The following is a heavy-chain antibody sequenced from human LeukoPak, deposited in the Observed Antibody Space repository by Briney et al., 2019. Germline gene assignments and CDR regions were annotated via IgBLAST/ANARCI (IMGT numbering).Heavy chain of an antibody. D-gene: IGHD6-6*01. Sequence: GASVKVSCKASGYTFTSYYMHWVRQAPGQGLEWMGIINPSGGSTSYAQKFQGRVTMTRDMSTSTVYMELSSLRSGDTAVYYCARDRGSSGFFDYWGQGTLVTVSS. CDR2: INPSGGST. CDR1: GYTFTSYY. V-gene: IGHV1-46*01. CDR3: ARDRGSSGFFDY. J-gene: IGHJ4*02.